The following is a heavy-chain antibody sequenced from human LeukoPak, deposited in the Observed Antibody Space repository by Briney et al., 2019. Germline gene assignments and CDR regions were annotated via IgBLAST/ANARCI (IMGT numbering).Heavy chain of an antibody. J-gene: IGHJ4*02. V-gene: IGHV4-38-2*01. CDR1: GYSIRNGDY. CDR3: ARNSSSGFFDY. CDR2: MYNSVSI. D-gene: IGHD6-6*01. Sequence: SETLSLTCVVSGYSIRNGDYWGWIRQSPGKGLEWIASMYNSVSIHYNPSLKSRVTILVDTSKNEISLKMRSVTAADTAVYYCARNSSSGFFDYWGQGTLATVSS.